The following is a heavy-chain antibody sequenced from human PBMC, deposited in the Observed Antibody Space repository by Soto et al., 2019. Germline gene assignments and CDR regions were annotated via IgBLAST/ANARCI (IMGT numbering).Heavy chain of an antibody. D-gene: IGHD3-10*01. Sequence: SETLSLTCTVSGGSSSSTTYYWGWMRQPPGKGLEWIGSIYYSGSTYYNPSLKSRVTISVDTSKNQFSLKLSSVTAADTAVYYCARPGNYGSGSYLYYLDYWGQGTLVTVSS. V-gene: IGHV4-39*01. CDR1: GGSSSSTTYY. CDR2: IYYSGST. CDR3: ARPGNYGSGSYLYYLDY. J-gene: IGHJ4*02.